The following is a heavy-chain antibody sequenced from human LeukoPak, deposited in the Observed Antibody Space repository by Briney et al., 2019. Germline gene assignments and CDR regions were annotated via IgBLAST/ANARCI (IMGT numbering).Heavy chain of an antibody. CDR1: GFTFSSYG. CDR2: IWYDGSSK. Sequence: GGSLRLSCAASGFTFSSYGMHWVRQAPGKGLEWVAVIWYDGSSKYYADSVKGRFTISRDNSKNTLYLQMNSLRAEDTAVYYCARAESGYYFNYWGQGTLVTVSS. CDR3: ARAESGYYFNY. J-gene: IGHJ4*02. D-gene: IGHD1-14*01. V-gene: IGHV3-33*01.